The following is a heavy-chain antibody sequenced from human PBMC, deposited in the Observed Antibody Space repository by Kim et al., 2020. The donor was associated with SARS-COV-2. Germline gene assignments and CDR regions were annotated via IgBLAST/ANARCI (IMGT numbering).Heavy chain of an antibody. V-gene: IGHV3-23*01. Sequence: GGSLRLSCAASGFTFGNYVMTWVRRTPGKGLECVSSINDSGVSTFSADSVKGRSKISSDNSKNTLFVQMNSLSAADKAEYHCAKDLSSILDVCDKGTTVTVSS. J-gene: IGHJ6*03. CDR3: AKDLSSILDV. CDR2: INDSGVST. D-gene: IGHD3-9*01. CDR1: GFTFGNYV.